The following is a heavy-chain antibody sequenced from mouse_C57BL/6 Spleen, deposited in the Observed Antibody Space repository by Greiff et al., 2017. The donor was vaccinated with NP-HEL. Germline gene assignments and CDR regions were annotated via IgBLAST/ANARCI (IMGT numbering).Heavy chain of an antibody. CDR1: GYSITSGYY. J-gene: IGHJ2*01. D-gene: IGHD2-4*01. CDR2: ISYDGSN. V-gene: IGHV3-6*01. Sequence: EVKLMESGPGLVKPSQSLSLTCSVSGYSITSGYYWNWIRQFPGNKLEWMGYISYDGSNNYNPSLKNRISITRDTSKNQFFLKLNSVTTEDTATYYCARGSRTIYDYDDYFDYWGQGTTLTVSS. CDR3: ARGSRTIYDYDDYFDY.